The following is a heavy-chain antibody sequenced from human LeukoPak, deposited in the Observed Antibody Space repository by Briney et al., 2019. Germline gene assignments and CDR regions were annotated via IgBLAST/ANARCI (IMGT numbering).Heavy chain of an antibody. V-gene: IGHV3-30*03. CDR1: GFTFSDYY. J-gene: IGHJ3*02. CDR3: ARAGAYTYGDLTFDI. D-gene: IGHD5-18*01. Sequence: GGSLRLSCAASGFTFSDYYMSWIRQAPGKGLEWVAVISYDGSNKYYADSVQGRFTISRDNSKNTLYVQMNSLRAEDTAVYYCARAGAYTYGDLTFDIWGQGTMVTVSS. CDR2: ISYDGSNK.